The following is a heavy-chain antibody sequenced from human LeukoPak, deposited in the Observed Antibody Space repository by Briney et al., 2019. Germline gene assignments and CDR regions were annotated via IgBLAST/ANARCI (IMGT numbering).Heavy chain of an antibody. CDR2: ISYTGST. D-gene: IGHD6-19*01. CDR1: GGSISTYY. J-gene: IGHJ4*02. CDR3: ARGAVLDY. Sequence: SETLSLTCTVSGGSISTYYWSWLRQPPGKGLEWIGYISYTGSTNYNTSLRGRVTISVDTSKNQFSLKLSSVTAADTAVYYCARGAVLDYWGQGTLVTVSS. V-gene: IGHV4-59*01.